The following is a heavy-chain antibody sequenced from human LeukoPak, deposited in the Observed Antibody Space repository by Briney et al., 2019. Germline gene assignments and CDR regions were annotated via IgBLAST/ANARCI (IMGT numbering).Heavy chain of an antibody. CDR2: ITGSGDST. J-gene: IGHJ4*02. D-gene: IGHD2-21*02. CDR3: AKSRIVVVTAIDY. Sequence: GASLRLSCVASGFTFSNYAMSWVRQAPGKGLEWVSAITGSGDSTFNADSVKGRFTISRDNSKNTLHLQMNNLRAEDTAVYYCAKSRIVVVTAIDYSGQGILVTVSS. CDR1: GFTFSNYA. V-gene: IGHV3-23*01.